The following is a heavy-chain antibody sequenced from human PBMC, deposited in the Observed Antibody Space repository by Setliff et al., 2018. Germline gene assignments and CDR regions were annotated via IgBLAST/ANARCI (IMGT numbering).Heavy chain of an antibody. CDR2: IQKSGGT. V-gene: IGHV4-59*01. Sequence: PSETLSLTCNVSGVSISNYYWSWIRLPPGKGLECIGYIQKSGGTNYNPSLKSRVTISVDTSTNQFSLKLRSVTAADTAVYYCARLSWDGLRYHGLDVWGQGTTVTVSS. J-gene: IGHJ6*02. CDR3: ARLSWDGLRYHGLDV. D-gene: IGHD3-10*01. CDR1: GVSISNYY.